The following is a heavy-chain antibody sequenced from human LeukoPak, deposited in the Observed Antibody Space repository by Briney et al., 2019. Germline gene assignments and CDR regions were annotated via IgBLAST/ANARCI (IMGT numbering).Heavy chain of an antibody. CDR1: GFTFGTYW. J-gene: IGHJ3*02. V-gene: IGHV3-74*01. Sequence: GGSLRLSCGASGFTFGTYWMHWVRQAPGKGLVWVSGINSDGGTTTYADSVKGRFTISRDNAKNTLYLQMNSLRAEDTAVYYCARDWYYDAFDIWGQGTMVTVSS. CDR3: ARDWYYDAFDI. CDR2: INSDGGTT. D-gene: IGHD2-8*01.